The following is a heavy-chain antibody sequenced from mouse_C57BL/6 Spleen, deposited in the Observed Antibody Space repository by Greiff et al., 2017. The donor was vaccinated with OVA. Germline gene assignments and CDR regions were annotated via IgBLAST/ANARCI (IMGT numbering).Heavy chain of an antibody. CDR3: ARDGYYTLSWFAY. V-gene: IGHV1-22*01. CDR2: INPNNGGT. Sequence: VQLQQSGPELVKPGASVKMSCKASGYTFTDYNMHWVKQSHGKSLEWIGYINPNNGGTSYNQKFKGKATLTVNKSSSTAYMELRSLTSEDSAVYYCARDGYYTLSWFAYWGQGTLVTVSA. J-gene: IGHJ3*01. CDR1: GYTFTDYN. D-gene: IGHD2-3*01.